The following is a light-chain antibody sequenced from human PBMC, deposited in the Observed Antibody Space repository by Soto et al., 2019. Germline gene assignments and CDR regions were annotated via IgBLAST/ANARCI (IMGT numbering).Light chain of an antibody. Sequence: EIVLTEAPVTLPLYRGGRGQIYFGARHIVSSSFACHQQQPGQAPRLLIYGASTRATGIPAMFSGSGSGTDFTLTISILQSEDFAVYYCQQYNISPTFGQGTKVDI. V-gene: IGKV3-15*01. CDR1: HIVSSS. J-gene: IGKJ1*01. CDR3: QQYNISPT. CDR2: GAS.